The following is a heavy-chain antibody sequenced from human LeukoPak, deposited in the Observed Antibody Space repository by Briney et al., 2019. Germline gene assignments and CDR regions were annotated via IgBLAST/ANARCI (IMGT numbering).Heavy chain of an antibody. V-gene: IGHV3-20*04. CDR1: GFTFDDYG. Sequence: GGSLRLSCAASGFTFDDYGMSSVRQAPGKGLEWVSGINWNGGSTGYADSVKGRFTISRDNAKNSLYLQMNSLRAEDTALYYCARDRLWFGELTAWYYFDYWGQGTLVTVSS. J-gene: IGHJ4*02. CDR3: ARDRLWFGELTAWYYFDY. D-gene: IGHD3-10*01. CDR2: INWNGGST.